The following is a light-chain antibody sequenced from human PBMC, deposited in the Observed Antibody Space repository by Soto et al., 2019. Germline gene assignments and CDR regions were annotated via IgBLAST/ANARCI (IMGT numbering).Light chain of an antibody. CDR3: QSYDSSLSVV. CDR1: SSNIGAGYD. J-gene: IGLJ2*01. Sequence: QSVLTQSPSVSGAPGQRVTISCTGSSSNIGAGYDVHWYQQLPGTAPKLLIYGNSNRPSGVPDRFSGSKSGTSASLAITGLQAEDEADYSCQSYDSSLSVVFGGGTKLTLL. V-gene: IGLV1-40*01. CDR2: GNS.